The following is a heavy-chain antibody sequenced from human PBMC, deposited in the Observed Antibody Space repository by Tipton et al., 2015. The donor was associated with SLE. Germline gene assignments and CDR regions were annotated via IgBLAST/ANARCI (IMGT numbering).Heavy chain of an antibody. V-gene: IGHV4-39*07. J-gene: IGHJ4*02. Sequence: TLSLTCTVSVASINSSSYYWAWIRQPPGKGLEWIGSVFYSGTTYYNPSLKSRVTISADTSKNHFSLNLSSVTAADTAVYYCARGGVGGYDYFDYWGQGALVTVSS. CDR3: ARGGVGGYDYFDY. CDR1: VASINSSSYY. CDR2: VFYSGTT. D-gene: IGHD5-12*01.